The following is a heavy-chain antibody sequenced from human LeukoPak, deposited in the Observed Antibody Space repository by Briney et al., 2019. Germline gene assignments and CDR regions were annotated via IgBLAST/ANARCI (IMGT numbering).Heavy chain of an antibody. J-gene: IGHJ6*02. V-gene: IGHV3-11*04. CDR2: ISSSGSTR. CDR3: ARDLGGGFVHGMDV. CDR1: GFTFSDYY. D-gene: IGHD2-8*01. Sequence: GGSLRLSCAASGFTFSDYYMSWIRQAPGKGLEWVSYISSSGSTRYYADSVKGRFTTSRDNAKNSLNLQMNSLRAEDTAVYYCARDLGGGFVHGMDVWGQGTTVTVSS.